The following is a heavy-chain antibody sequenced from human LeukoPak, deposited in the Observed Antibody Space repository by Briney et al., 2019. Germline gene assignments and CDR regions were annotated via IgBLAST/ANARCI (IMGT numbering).Heavy chain of an antibody. Sequence: SETLSLTCTVSVYSISSGDYWGWIRLPPGKGLEWITTIHHSGRTYYNPSLKSRVTISADTSRNQFSLKLSSVTAADTAVYFCARANSYDVSPGYYTERDDDPFDIWGQGTMVIVSS. CDR1: VYSISSGDY. V-gene: IGHV4-38-2*02. CDR3: ARANSYDVSPGYYTERDDDPFDI. D-gene: IGHD3-9*01. CDR2: IHHSGRT. J-gene: IGHJ3*02.